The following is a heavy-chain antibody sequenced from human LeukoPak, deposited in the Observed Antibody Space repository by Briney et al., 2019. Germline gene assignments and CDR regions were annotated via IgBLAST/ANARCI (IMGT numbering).Heavy chain of an antibody. CDR1: GFTFGDYA. CDR3: TRGPPYYDFWSGYFY. D-gene: IGHD3-3*01. Sequence: GGSLRLSCTASGFTFGDYAMSWVRQAPGKGLEWGGFIRSKAYGGTTEYAASVKGRFTISRDDSKSIAYLQMNSLKTEDTAVYYCTRGPPYYDFWSGYFYWGQGTLVTVSS. J-gene: IGHJ4*02. CDR2: IRSKAYGGTT. V-gene: IGHV3-49*04.